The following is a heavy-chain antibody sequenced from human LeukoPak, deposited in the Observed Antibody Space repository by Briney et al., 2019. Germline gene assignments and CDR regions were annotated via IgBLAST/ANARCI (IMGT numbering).Heavy chain of an antibody. CDR1: GYSFTSYW. J-gene: IGHJ5*01. Sequence: GESLKISCKGSGYSFTSYWIGWVRQMPGKGLEWMGNIYSGDSDIRYSPSFQGQVTFSADKSISTAYLQWSSLKASDTAMYYCARRDSSGYSFDSWGQGTLVTVSS. D-gene: IGHD3-22*01. CDR3: ARRDSSGYSFDS. CDR2: IYSGDSDI. V-gene: IGHV5-51*01.